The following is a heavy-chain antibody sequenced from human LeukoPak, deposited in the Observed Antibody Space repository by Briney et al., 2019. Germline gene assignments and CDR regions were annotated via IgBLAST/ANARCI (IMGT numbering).Heavy chain of an antibody. CDR2: ISSSSSYI. CDR3: ARDDMATAPYYYYGMDV. V-gene: IGHV3-21*01. D-gene: IGHD5-24*01. J-gene: IGHJ6*02. CDR1: GFTFSTYS. Sequence: GGSLRLSCAASGFTFSTYSMNWVRQAPGKGLEWVSSISSSSSYIYYADSVKGRSTISRDNAKNSLYLQMNSLRAEDTAVYYCARDDMATAPYYYYGMDVWGQGTTVTVSS.